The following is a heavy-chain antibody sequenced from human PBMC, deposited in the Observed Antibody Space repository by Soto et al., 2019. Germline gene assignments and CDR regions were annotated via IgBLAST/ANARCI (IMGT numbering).Heavy chain of an antibody. J-gene: IGHJ4*02. Sequence: PGGSLRLSCAASGFTFSSYGMHWVRQAPGKGLEWVAVISYDGSNKYYADSAKGRFTISRDNSKNTPYLQMNSLRAEDTAVYYCAKDRHLYSIALFDYWGQGTLVTVSS. CDR1: GFTFSSYG. CDR2: ISYDGSNK. CDR3: AKDRHLYSIALFDY. D-gene: IGHD4-4*01. V-gene: IGHV3-30*18.